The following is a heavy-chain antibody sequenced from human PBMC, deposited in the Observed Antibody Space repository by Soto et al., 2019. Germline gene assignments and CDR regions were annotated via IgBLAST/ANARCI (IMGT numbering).Heavy chain of an antibody. J-gene: IGHJ5*01. D-gene: IGHD3-22*01. V-gene: IGHV3-23*01. CDR2: ISRTGDSA. CDR3: AKGPNSSAYYHNWFDS. CDR1: GFSFSDYA. Sequence: EVHLLESGGALVQPGGSLTLSCAASGFSFSDYAMSWVRQAPGKGLEWVSSISRTGDSAYYADSVKGRFAISRDRYKITLSPQMNNLRVEDTAVYYCAKGPNSSAYYHNWFDSWGQGTLITVSS.